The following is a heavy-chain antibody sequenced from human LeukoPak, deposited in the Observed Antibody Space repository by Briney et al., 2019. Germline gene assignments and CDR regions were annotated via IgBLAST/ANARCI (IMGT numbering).Heavy chain of an antibody. CDR2: INTDGGTT. J-gene: IGHJ3*02. V-gene: IGHV3-74*01. CDR3: ARAPTWSAAFDI. CDR1: GFTFSTYW. D-gene: IGHD2-8*02. Sequence: GGSLRLSCAASGFTFSTYWMHWVRQTPGKGLVWVSRINTDGGTTAYADSVKGRFTISRDNAKNSLYLQRNSLRAEDTAVYYCARAPTWSAAFDIWGQGTMVTVSS.